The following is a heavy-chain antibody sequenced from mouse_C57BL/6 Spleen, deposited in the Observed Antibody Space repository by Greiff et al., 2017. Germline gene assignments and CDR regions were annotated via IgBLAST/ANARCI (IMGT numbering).Heavy chain of an antibody. CDR2: INPSTGGT. CDR3: ASTYYYGSSYFDY. V-gene: IGHV1-42*01. D-gene: IGHD1-1*01. J-gene: IGHJ2*01. CDR1: GYSFTGYY. Sequence: EVQLQQSGPELVKPGASVKISCKASGYSFTGYYMNWVKQSPEKSLEWIGEINPSTGGTTYNQKFKAKATLTVDKSSSTAYMQLKSLTSEDSAVYYCASTYYYGSSYFDYWGQGTTLTVSS.